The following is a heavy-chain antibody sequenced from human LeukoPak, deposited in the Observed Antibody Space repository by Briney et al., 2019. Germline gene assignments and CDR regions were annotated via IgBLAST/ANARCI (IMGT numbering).Heavy chain of an antibody. CDR1: GFTFSSYG. CDR2: IRYDGSNK. CDR3: AKLAVAGNNAFDI. V-gene: IGHV3-30*02. Sequence: PGGSLRLSCAASGFTFSSYGMHWVRQAPGKGLEWVAFIRYDGSNKYYADSVKGRFTISRDNSKNTLYLQMNSLRAEDTAVYYCAKLAVAGNNAFDIWGQGTMVTVSS. J-gene: IGHJ3*02. D-gene: IGHD6-19*01.